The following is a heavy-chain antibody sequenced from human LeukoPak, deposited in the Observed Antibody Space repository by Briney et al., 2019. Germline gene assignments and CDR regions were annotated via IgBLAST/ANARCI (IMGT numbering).Heavy chain of an antibody. CDR1: GGSISSSSYY. J-gene: IGHJ3*02. CDR2: INHSGST. CDR3: ARGARAITLVRGVRTSPFDI. Sequence: SETLSLTCTVSGGSISSSSYYWGWIRQPPGKGLEWIGEINHSGSTNYNPSLKSRVTISVDTSKNQFSLKLSSVTAADTAVYYCARGARAITLVRGVRTSPFDIWGQGTMVTVSS. D-gene: IGHD3-10*01. V-gene: IGHV4-39*07.